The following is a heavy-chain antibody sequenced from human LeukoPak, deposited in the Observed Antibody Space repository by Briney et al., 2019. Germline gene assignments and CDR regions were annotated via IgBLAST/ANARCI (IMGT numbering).Heavy chain of an antibody. D-gene: IGHD4-17*01. CDR2: TSSSSSYI. J-gene: IGHJ4*02. V-gene: IGHV3-21*01. CDR1: GFTFSSYS. Sequence: GGSLRLSCAASGFTFSSYSMNWVRQAPGKGLEWVSSTSSSSSYIYYADSVKGRFTISRDNAKKSLYLQMNSLRVEDTGVYYCARGSRYGDYPYYCDFWGQGTLVTVSS. CDR3: ARGSRYGDYPYYCDF.